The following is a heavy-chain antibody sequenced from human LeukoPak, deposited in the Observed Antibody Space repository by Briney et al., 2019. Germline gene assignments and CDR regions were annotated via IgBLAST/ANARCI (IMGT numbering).Heavy chain of an antibody. J-gene: IGHJ5*02. Sequence: GASVKVSCKASGYTFTGYYMHWVRQAPGQGLEWMGIINPSGGSTSYAQKFQGRVTMTRDMSTSTVYMELSSLRSEDTAVYYCARDSMVRGVPTYWFDPWGQGTLVTVSS. V-gene: IGHV1-46*01. CDR3: ARDSMVRGVPTYWFDP. CDR2: INPSGGST. D-gene: IGHD3-10*01. CDR1: GYTFTGYY.